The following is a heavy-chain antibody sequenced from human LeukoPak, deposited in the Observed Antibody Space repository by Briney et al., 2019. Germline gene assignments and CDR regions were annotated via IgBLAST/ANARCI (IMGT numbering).Heavy chain of an antibody. CDR3: ARGLGGAVAGTWGYGDYYGMDV. D-gene: IGHD6-19*01. Sequence: GGSLKTSCKGSGYSFTSYWIGWVRQMPGKGLEWMGIFYPGVSDTSNSPPFQGDVTISADTSISTAYLKWSSLKASDTAMYYWARGLGGAVAGTWGYGDYYGMDVWGQGTTVTVSS. V-gene: IGHV5-51*01. CDR2: FYPGVSDT. CDR1: GYSFTSYW. J-gene: IGHJ6*02.